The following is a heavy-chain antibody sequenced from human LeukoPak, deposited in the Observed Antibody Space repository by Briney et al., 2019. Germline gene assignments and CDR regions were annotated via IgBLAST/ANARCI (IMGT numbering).Heavy chain of an antibody. V-gene: IGHV3-7*01. CDR1: GFRFNTYW. Sequence: GSLRLSCAASGFRFNTYWMSWVRQAPGKGLEWVANIKQDGNEKYYADSVKGRFTISRDNGKNSLDLQMNSLRADDTAVYYCAKGSGGMSYFDYWGQGTLVTVSS. D-gene: IGHD3-10*01. CDR3: AKGSGGMSYFDY. J-gene: IGHJ4*02. CDR2: IKQDGNEK.